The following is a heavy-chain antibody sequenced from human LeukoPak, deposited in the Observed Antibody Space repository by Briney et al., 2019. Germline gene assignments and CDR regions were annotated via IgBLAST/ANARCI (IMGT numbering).Heavy chain of an antibody. V-gene: IGHV4-39*01. J-gene: IGHJ6*02. Sequence: SETLSLTCTVSGGSISSYHWGWIRQPPGEGLEWIGSIHHTGPTYYNPSLKSRLAISVDTSNNQFSLKLRSVTAADTAVYYCARHSGLAMANYYGMDAWGQGTTVTVSS. CDR1: GGSISSYH. CDR3: ARHSGLAMANYYGMDA. D-gene: IGHD6-19*01. CDR2: IHHTGPT.